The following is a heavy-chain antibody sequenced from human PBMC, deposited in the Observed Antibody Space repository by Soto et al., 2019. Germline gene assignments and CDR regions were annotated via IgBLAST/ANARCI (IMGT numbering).Heavy chain of an antibody. D-gene: IGHD3-10*01. CDR1: GFTFDDYA. J-gene: IGHJ4*02. CDR3: ARDVWSRASGPPDS. CDR2: ISWNSGTI. Sequence: GGSLRLSCAASGFTFDDYAMHWVRQAPGKGLEWVTGISWNSGTIGYADSVKGRFTISRDNAKNSLYLQMNSLRAEDTAFYYCARDVWSRASGPPDSWGQGTLVTVSS. V-gene: IGHV3-9*01.